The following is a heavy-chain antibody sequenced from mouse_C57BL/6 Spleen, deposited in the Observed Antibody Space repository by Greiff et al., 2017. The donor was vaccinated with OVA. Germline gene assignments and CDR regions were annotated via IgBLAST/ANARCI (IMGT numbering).Heavy chain of an antibody. CDR2: IRLKSDNYAT. Sequence: EVQLQESGGGLVRPGGSMKLSCVASGFTFSNYWMNWVRQSPEKGLEWVAQIRLKSDNYATHYAESVKGRFTISRDDSKSSVYLQMNNLRAEDTGIYYCTGGAQATYAYWGQGTLVTVSA. CDR1: GFTFSNYW. V-gene: IGHV6-3*01. D-gene: IGHD3-2*02. CDR3: TGGAQATYAY. J-gene: IGHJ3*01.